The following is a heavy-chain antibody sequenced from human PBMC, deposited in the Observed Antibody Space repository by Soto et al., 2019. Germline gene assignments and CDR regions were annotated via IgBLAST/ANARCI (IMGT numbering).Heavy chain of an antibody. J-gene: IGHJ4*02. Sequence: GGSLRLSCAASGFTFNSYTMNWVRQAPGKGLEWVSSISVSSSYIYYADSVKGRFTISRDNSKNTLYLQMNSLRAEDTAVYYCAKDKVPVVVTAPFDYWGQGILVTVSS. CDR2: ISVSSSYI. CDR1: GFTFNSYT. V-gene: IGHV3-21*01. D-gene: IGHD2-21*02. CDR3: AKDKVPVVVTAPFDY.